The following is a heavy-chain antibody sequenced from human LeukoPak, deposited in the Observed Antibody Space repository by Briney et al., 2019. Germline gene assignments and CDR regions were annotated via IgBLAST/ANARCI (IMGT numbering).Heavy chain of an antibody. Sequence: SETLSLTCTVSGGSIASGNYYWNWIRQPAGKGLEWIGRSHASRGTNYSPSLRSRVPISVDASQSQFSMKLTAVTAADTAVYYCARGHYDIFTGYYTYYFAYWGHGTLVTVSS. D-gene: IGHD3-9*01. CDR1: GGSIASGNYY. CDR3: ARGHYDIFTGYYTYYFAY. V-gene: IGHV4-61*02. CDR2: SHASRGT. J-gene: IGHJ4*01.